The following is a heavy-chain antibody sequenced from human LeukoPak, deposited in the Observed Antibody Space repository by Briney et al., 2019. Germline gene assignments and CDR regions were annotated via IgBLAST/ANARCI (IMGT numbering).Heavy chain of an antibody. J-gene: IGHJ6*02. V-gene: IGHV3-21*01. CDR1: GFTFSSYS. CDR3: ARPSSLGMDV. CDR2: ISSSSSYI. Sequence: GGSLRLSCAASGFTFSSYSMNWVRQAPGKGLEWVSSISSSSSYIYYADSVKGRFTISRDNAKNPLYLQMNSLRAEDTAVYYCARPSSLGMDVWGQGTTVTVSS.